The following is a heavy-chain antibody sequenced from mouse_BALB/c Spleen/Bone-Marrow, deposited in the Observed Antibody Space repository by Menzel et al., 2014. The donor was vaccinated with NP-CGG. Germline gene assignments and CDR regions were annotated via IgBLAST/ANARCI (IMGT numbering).Heavy chain of an antibody. CDR2: IDPANVNT. Sequence: VQLQQSGAELVKPGASVKLTCTASGFNIKDTYIHWVKQRPEQGLEWIGRIDPANVNTKYDPKFQGKATITADTSSNTAYLQLISLTSEDTAVYYCARYRLGTYFDYWGQGTTLTVSS. V-gene: IGHV14-3*02. J-gene: IGHJ2*01. CDR3: ARYRLGTYFDY. D-gene: IGHD2-14*01. CDR1: GFNIKDTY.